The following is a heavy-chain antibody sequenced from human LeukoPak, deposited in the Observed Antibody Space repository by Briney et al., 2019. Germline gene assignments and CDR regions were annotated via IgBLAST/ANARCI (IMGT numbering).Heavy chain of an antibody. V-gene: IGHV3-11*01. D-gene: IGHD4-17*01. J-gene: IGHJ4*02. CDR2: ISSSGSPI. Sequence: PGGSLRLSCAASGFTFSDYYMSWIRQAPGKGLEWVSYISSSGSPIYYADSVKGRFTISRDNAKNSLYLQMNSLRAEDTAVYYCAKDRAIYGDYFGSGPVYYFDYWGQGTLVTVSS. CDR3: AKDRAIYGDYFGSGPVYYFDY. CDR1: GFTFSDYY.